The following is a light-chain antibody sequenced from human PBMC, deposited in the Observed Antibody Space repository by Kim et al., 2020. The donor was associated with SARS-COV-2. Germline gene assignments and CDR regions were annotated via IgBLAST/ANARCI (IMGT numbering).Light chain of an antibody. J-gene: IGLJ2*01. CDR2: TNN. CDR1: THNLGSNA. Sequence: GQGVTISCTARTHNLGSNAVNWHQQLPGPAPKTLIYTNNQRPSGVPDRFSGSKSGTSASLAISGLQSEDEADYYCAAWDDSLNGLVFGGGTQLTVL. CDR3: AAWDDSLNGLV. V-gene: IGLV1-44*01.